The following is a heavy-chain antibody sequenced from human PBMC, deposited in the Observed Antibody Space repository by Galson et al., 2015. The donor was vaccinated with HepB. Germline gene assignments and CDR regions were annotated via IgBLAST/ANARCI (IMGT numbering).Heavy chain of an antibody. CDR2: ISAYNGNT. CDR3: ARVPIEMATITQNFDY. D-gene: IGHD5-24*01. V-gene: IGHV1-18*01. CDR1: GGTFSSYT. Sequence: SVKVSCKASGGTFSSYTISWVRQAPGQGLEWMGWISAYNGNTNYAQKLQGRVTMTTDTSTSTAYMELRSLRSDDTAVYYCARVPIEMATITQNFDYWGQGTLVTVSS. J-gene: IGHJ4*02.